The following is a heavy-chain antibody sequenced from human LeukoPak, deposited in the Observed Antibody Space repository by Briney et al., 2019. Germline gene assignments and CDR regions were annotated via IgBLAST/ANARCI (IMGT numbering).Heavy chain of an antibody. D-gene: IGHD2-2*01. CDR1: GFTFNNYA. CDR2: ISGSGGNT. J-gene: IGHJ4*02. V-gene: IGHV3-23*01. CDR3: APRHCSSNTCYLGFDY. Sequence: PGGSLRLSCAASGFTFNNYAMSWVRQAPGKGLEWISEISGSGGNTYYADSVKGRFTVSRDNPKNTVYLQMNSLRVEDTAKYHCAPRHCSSNTCYLGFDYWGQGALVTVSS.